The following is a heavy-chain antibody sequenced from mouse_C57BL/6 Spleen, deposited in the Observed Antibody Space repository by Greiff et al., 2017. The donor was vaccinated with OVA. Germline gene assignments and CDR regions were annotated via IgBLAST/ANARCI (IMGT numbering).Heavy chain of an antibody. CDR1: GFTFSSYA. D-gene: IGHD2-4*01. Sequence: EVNVVESGGGLVKPGGSLKLSCAASGFTFSSYAMSWVRQTPEKRLEWVATISDGGSYTYYPDNVKGRFTISRDNAKNNLYLQMSHLKSEDTAMYYCARDDDYDEAMDYWGQGTSVTVSS. CDR2: ISDGGSYT. CDR3: ARDDDYDEAMDY. J-gene: IGHJ4*01. V-gene: IGHV5-4*01.